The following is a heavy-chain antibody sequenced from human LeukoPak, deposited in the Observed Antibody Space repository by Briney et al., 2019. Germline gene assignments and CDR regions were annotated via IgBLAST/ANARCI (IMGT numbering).Heavy chain of an antibody. V-gene: IGHV4-34*01. CDR2: INHSGST. D-gene: IGHD6-13*01. Sequence: PSETLSLTCAVYGGSFSGYYWSWIRQPPGKGLEWIGEINHSGSTNYNPSLKSRVTISVDTSKNQFSLKLSSVTAADTAVYYRARGAGNSSSWYRYYYYYYMDVWGKGTTVTVSS. CDR1: GGSFSGYY. CDR3: ARGAGNSSSWYRYYYYYYMDV. J-gene: IGHJ6*03.